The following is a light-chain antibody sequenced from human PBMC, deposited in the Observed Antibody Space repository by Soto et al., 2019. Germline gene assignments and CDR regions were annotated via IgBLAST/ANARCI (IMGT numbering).Light chain of an antibody. V-gene: IGKV3-15*01. J-gene: IGKJ2*01. CDR3: QQYNDWPLT. Sequence: EIMMTQSPATLSVSPGERATLSCRSSQSVASDLAWYQQKPGQAPRLLIYGASTRATGIPARVSGSGSGTEFTLTISSLQSEDSAVYFCQQYNDWPLTFGQGTTGDIK. CDR1: QSVASD. CDR2: GAS.